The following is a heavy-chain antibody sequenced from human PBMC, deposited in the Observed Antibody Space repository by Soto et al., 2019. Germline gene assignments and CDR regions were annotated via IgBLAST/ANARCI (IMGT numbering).Heavy chain of an antibody. CDR1: GGTFSSYA. Sequence: QVQLVQSGAEVKKPGSSVKVSCKASGGTFSSYAISWVRQAPGQGLEWMGGIIPIFGTANYAQKFQGRVTITADESTSTAYMELSSLRSEDTAVYYCAREISYYDSSGYLPTFDYWGQGTLVTVSS. J-gene: IGHJ4*02. CDR2: IIPIFGTA. D-gene: IGHD3-22*01. CDR3: AREISYYDSSGYLPTFDY. V-gene: IGHV1-69*12.